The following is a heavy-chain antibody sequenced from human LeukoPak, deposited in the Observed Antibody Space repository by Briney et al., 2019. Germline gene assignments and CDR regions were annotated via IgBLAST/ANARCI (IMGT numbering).Heavy chain of an antibody. CDR2: IIPIFGTA. CDR1: GGTFSSYA. CDR3: ARGGRKTRPRNAFDI. V-gene: IGHV1-69*13. J-gene: IGHJ3*02. Sequence: SVKVSCKASGGTFSSYAISWVRQAPGQGLEWMGGIIPIFGTANYAQKFQGRVTITADESTSTAYMELSSLRSEDTAVYYCARGGRKTRPRNAFDIWGQGTMVTVSS. D-gene: IGHD1-26*01.